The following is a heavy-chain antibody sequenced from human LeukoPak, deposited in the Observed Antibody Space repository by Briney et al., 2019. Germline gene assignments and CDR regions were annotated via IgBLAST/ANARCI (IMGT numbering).Heavy chain of an antibody. CDR3: ARENSGDMSGLLDY. V-gene: IGHV4-61*02. Sequence: SETLSLTCTVSGGSISSGSYYWSWIRQPAGKGLEWIGRIYNSGSTNYNPSLKSRVTISVDTSKSQFSLKLSSVTAADTAMYYCARENSGDMSGLLDYWGQGTLVTVSS. CDR1: GGSISSGSYY. CDR2: IYNSGST. D-gene: IGHD2-15*01. J-gene: IGHJ4*02.